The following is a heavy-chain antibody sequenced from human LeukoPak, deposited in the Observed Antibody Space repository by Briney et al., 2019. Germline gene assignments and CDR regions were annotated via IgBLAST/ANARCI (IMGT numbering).Heavy chain of an antibody. V-gene: IGHV1-69*06. CDR3: ARGATDIVVVVAATDAFDI. CDR1: GGTLSSYA. CDR2: IIPIFGTA. J-gene: IGHJ3*02. D-gene: IGHD2-15*01. Sequence: SVKVSCKASGGTLSSYAISWVRQAPGQGLEWMGVIIPIFGTANYAQKFQGRVTITADKSTSTAYMELSSLRSEDTAVYYCARGATDIVVVVAATDAFDIWGQGTMVTVSP.